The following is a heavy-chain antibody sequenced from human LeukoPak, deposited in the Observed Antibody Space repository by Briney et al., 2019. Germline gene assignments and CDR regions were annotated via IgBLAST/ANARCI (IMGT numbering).Heavy chain of an antibody. D-gene: IGHD6-13*01. CDR3: ASSIAAAAMA. J-gene: IGHJ4*02. Sequence: SETLSLTCTVSGGSISSGGYYWSWIRQPPGKGLEWIGYIYHSGSTYYNPSLKSRVTISVDRSKNQFSLKLSSVTAADTAVYYCASSIAAAAMAWGQGTLVTVSS. CDR2: IYHSGST. CDR1: GGSISSGGYY. V-gene: IGHV4-30-2*01.